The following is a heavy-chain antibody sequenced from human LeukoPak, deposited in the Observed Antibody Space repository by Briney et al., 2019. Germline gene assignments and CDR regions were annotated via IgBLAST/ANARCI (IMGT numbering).Heavy chain of an antibody. CDR2: ISSSSSYI. CDR1: GFTFSSYS. J-gene: IGHJ4*02. V-gene: IGHV3-21*01. Sequence: GGSLRLSCAASGFTFSSYSMNWVRQAPGKGLEWVSSISSSSSYIYYADSVKGRFTISRDNAKNSLYLQMNSLRAEDTAVYYCARGDCSSTSCQTTFDYWGQGTLATVSS. D-gene: IGHD2-2*01. CDR3: ARGDCSSTSCQTTFDY.